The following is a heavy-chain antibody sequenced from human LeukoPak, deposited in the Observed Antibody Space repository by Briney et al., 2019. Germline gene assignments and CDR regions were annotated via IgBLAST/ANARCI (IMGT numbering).Heavy chain of an antibody. CDR3: ARGCYFYYYGMDV. Sequence: SETLSLTCAVYGGSFSGYYWSWIRQPPGKGLGWIGEINHSGSTNYNPSLKSRVTISVDTSKNQFSLKLSSVTAADTAVYYCARGCYFYYYGMDVWGQGTTVTVSS. CDR2: INHSGST. CDR1: GGSFSGYY. D-gene: IGHD2-21*01. J-gene: IGHJ6*02. V-gene: IGHV4-34*01.